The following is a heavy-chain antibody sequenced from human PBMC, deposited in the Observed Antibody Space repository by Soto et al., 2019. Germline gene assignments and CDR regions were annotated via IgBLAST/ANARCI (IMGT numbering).Heavy chain of an antibody. CDR2: ISYDGSNK. CDR1: GFTFSSYA. Sequence: GGSLRLSCAASGFTFSSYAMHWVRQAPGKGLEWVAVISYDGSNKYYADSVRRRLTISRDNSKNTLYLKMNSLGAEDTSVYYCARLAYCGGDRYRAAFDIWGQGTMVTVSS. D-gene: IGHD2-21*02. CDR3: ARLAYCGGDRYRAAFDI. J-gene: IGHJ3*02. V-gene: IGHV3-30-3*01.